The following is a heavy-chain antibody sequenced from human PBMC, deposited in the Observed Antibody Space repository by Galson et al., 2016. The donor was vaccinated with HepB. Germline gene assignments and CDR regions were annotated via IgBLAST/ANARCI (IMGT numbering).Heavy chain of an antibody. D-gene: IGHD3-16*01. CDR3: ATKTGLSAYGGDFQR. CDR1: GFTFSTYS. Sequence: SLRLSCAASGFTFSTYSMNWVRQAPGKGLEWISYISSSSSTIYYADSVQGRFTISRDNAKNSLYLQMNSLRAEDTAIYYCATKTGLSAYGGDFQRWGQGTLVTVSS. CDR2: ISSSSSTI. J-gene: IGHJ1*01. V-gene: IGHV3-48*01.